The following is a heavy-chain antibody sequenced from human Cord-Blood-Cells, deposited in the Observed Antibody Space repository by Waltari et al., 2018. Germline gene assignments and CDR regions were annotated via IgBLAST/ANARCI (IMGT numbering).Heavy chain of an antibody. Sequence: QVQLVQSGAEVKKPGSSVKVSCEASGGTFSSYAISWVRPAPGQGLEWMGGIIPIFGTANYAQKFQGRVTITADESTSTAYMELSSLRSEDTAVYYCARARVVAARGAFDIWGQGTMVTVSS. V-gene: IGHV1-69*01. D-gene: IGHD6-6*01. CDR1: GGTFSSYA. CDR2: IIPIFGTA. J-gene: IGHJ3*02. CDR3: ARARVVAARGAFDI.